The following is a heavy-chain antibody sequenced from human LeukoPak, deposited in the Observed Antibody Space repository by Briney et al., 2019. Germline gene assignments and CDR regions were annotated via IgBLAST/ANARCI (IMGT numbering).Heavy chain of an antibody. Sequence: GGSLRLSCSASGFVFSIYTMYWVRQAPGKGPEYVSTISGSGNGGSIYYANSVKGRFTISRDDSKSILYLQMNGLRSEDTAVYYCVKDFGRVRGTPDSWGQGTLVTVSS. D-gene: IGHD3-16*01. CDR3: VKDFGRVRGTPDS. CDR2: ISGSGNGGSI. J-gene: IGHJ4*02. CDR1: GFVFSIYT. V-gene: IGHV3-64D*06.